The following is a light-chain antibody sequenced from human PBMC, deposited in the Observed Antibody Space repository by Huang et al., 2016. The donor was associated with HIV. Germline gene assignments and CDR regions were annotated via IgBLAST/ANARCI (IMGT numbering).Light chain of an antibody. J-gene: IGKJ5*01. Sequence: DIQMTQSPSSLSASVGDRVTITCQANRDINNYLNWYQQKPGKVPKLLIYDASHLQAGVTSRVSGSGSGTNFTFSISSLEPEDIATYYCQQCDDCPTFGQGTRVDIK. V-gene: IGKV1-33*01. CDR2: DAS. CDR3: QQCDDCPT. CDR1: RDINNY.